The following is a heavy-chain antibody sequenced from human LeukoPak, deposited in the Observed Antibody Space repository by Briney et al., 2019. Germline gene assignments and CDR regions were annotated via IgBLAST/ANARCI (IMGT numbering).Heavy chain of an antibody. CDR2: INPSGGST. D-gene: IGHD2-21*02. CDR3: ASPGGLRGGDCYPYYYYGMDV. J-gene: IGHJ6*02. V-gene: IGHV1-46*01. Sequence: ASVKVSCKVSGYTLTELSMHWVRQAPGKGLEWMGIINPSGGSTSCAQKFQGRVTMTRDTSTSTVYMELSSLRSEDTAVYYCASPGGLRGGDCYPYYYYGMDVWGQGTTVTVSS. CDR1: GYTLTELS.